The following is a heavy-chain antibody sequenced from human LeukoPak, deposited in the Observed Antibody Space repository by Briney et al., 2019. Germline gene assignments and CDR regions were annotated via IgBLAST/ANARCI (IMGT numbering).Heavy chain of an antibody. Sequence: GGSLRLSCAASGFTFSSYWMSWVRQAPGKGLEWLANIKQDGSEKYYVDSVKGRFTISRDNAKNSLYLQMNSLRTEDTAVYYCARSTISGWFHAFDIWGQGTMVAVPS. D-gene: IGHD6-19*01. J-gene: IGHJ3*02. V-gene: IGHV3-7*01. CDR3: ARSTISGWFHAFDI. CDR2: IKQDGSEK. CDR1: GFTFSSYW.